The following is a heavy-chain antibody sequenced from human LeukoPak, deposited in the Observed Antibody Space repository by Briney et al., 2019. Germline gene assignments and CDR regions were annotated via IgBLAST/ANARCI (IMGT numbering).Heavy chain of an antibody. CDR1: GFTFSSYW. D-gene: IGHD2-2*01. Sequence: PGGSLRLSCAASGFTFSSYWMHWVRQAPGKGLVWVSRINTDGSSTSYADSVKGRFTISRDNAKNSLYLQMNSLRAEDTAVYYCARGGYCSSTSCDQDAFDIWGQGTMVTVSS. J-gene: IGHJ3*02. V-gene: IGHV3-74*01. CDR2: INTDGSST. CDR3: ARGGYCSSTSCDQDAFDI.